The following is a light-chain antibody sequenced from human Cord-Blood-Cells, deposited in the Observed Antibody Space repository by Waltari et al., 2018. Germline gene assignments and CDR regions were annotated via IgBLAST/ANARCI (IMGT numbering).Light chain of an antibody. V-gene: IGKV1-39*01. CDR1: QSISSY. Sequence: DIQMTQSPSSLSASVGDRVTITCRASQSISSYLNWYQQKPGKAPKLLIYAASSLQSGVPSRFSGSGSGTDFTLTINSLQPEDLATYYCQQSYSTPYTFGQGTKLEIK. CDR2: AAS. CDR3: QQSYSTPYT. J-gene: IGKJ2*01.